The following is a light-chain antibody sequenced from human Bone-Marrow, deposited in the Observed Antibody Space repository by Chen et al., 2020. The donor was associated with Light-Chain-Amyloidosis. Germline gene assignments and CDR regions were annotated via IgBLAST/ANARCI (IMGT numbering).Light chain of an antibody. J-gene: IGKJ4*01. CDR2: GAS. Sequence: AQSPATLSVSPGGGAALSCRASETVGSNLAWYQQKPGQAPRLLIHGASTRATGVPPRFSGSGSDTEFTLTISSLQSEDSAVYYCQQYDNWPLITFGGGIKVEIK. CDR1: ETVGSN. V-gene: IGKV3-15*01. CDR3: QQYDNWPLIT.